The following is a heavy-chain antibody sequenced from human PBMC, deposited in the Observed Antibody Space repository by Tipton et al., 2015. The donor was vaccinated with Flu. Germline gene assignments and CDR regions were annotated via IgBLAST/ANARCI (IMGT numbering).Heavy chain of an antibody. Sequence: LRLSCTVSGGSMRSGSFYWSWIRQPAGKGLEWIGRVYTSGRTNYNPSLQSRVRISIDTSKNQFSLMLMSVTAADTAVYYCAREKIPSSYYYDSSGYTNYFDYWGQGALVTVSS. D-gene: IGHD3-22*01. CDR1: GGSMRSGSFY. J-gene: IGHJ4*02. CDR3: AREKIPSSYYYDSSGYTNYFDY. CDR2: VYTSGRT. V-gene: IGHV4-61*02.